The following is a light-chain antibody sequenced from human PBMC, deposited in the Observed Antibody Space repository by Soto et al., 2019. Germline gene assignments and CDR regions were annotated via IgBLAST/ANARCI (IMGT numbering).Light chain of an antibody. CDR2: DNN. V-gene: IGLV1-51*01. Sequence: QSVLTQPPSVSAAPGQKVTISCSGGSSNIGNNYVSWYQHLPGTAPKLLIYDNNERPSGIPDRFSGSKSGTSATLGIAGPQTGDEADYYCGTWDTSLSAVVFGRGTKLTVL. CDR1: SSNIGNNY. CDR3: GTWDTSLSAVV. J-gene: IGLJ2*01.